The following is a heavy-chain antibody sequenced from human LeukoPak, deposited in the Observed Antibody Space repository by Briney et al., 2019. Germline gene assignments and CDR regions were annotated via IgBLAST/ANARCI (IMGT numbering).Heavy chain of an antibody. CDR2: IYYSGST. CDR1: GGSTSSSTYY. J-gene: IGHJ4*02. Sequence: SETLSLTCTVSGGSTSSSTYYWDWIRQPPGKGLEWIGYIYYSGSTYYNPSLKSRVTISVDTSKNQFSLKLSSVTAADTAVYYCARVYYYDNSGYGKDYFDYWGQGTLVTVSS. D-gene: IGHD3-22*01. V-gene: IGHV4-30-4*08. CDR3: ARVYYYDNSGYGKDYFDY.